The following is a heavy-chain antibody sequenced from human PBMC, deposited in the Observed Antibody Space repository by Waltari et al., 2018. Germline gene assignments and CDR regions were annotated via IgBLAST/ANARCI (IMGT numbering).Heavy chain of an antibody. J-gene: IGHJ4*02. CDR2: IYYSGST. CDR1: GGSISSHY. CDR3: ARGDGREGRQTLFDY. V-gene: IGHV4-59*11. D-gene: IGHD1-26*01. Sequence: QVQLQESGPGLVKPSETLSLTCTVSGGSISSHYWSWIRQPPGKGLEWIGYIYYSGSTNYNPSLKSRATISVDTSKNQFSLKLSSVTAADTAVYYCARGDGREGRQTLFDYWGQGTLVTVSS.